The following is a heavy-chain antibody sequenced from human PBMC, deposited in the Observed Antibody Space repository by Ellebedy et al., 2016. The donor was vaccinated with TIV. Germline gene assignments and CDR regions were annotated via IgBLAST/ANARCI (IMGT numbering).Heavy chain of an antibody. D-gene: IGHD2-21*01. J-gene: IGHJ4*02. Sequence: GESLKISCAASGFTFSSYWMHWVRQAPGKGLVWVSRINSDGSSTSYADSVKGRFTISRDNAKNTLYLQMNSLRVEDTAAYYCTPWGLGGYWGQGTLVTVSS. CDR2: INSDGSST. CDR1: GFTFSSYW. V-gene: IGHV3-74*01. CDR3: TPWGLGGY.